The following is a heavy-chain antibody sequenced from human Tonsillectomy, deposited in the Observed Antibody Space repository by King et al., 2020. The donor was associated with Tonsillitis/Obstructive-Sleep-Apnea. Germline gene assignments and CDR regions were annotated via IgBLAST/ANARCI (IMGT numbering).Heavy chain of an antibody. V-gene: IGHV2-70*11. D-gene: IGHD4-23*01. CDR3: ARIQRWDYYYYMDV. J-gene: IGHJ6*03. CDR2: IDWDDDK. Sequence: TLKESGPALVKPPQTLTLTCTFSGLSLSTSGMCVSWIRQPPGKALEWLARIDWDDDKYYSTSLKTRLTISKDTSKNQVVLTMNNMDPVDTATYYCARIQRWDYYYYMDVWGKGTTVSVSS. CDR1: GLSLSTSGMC.